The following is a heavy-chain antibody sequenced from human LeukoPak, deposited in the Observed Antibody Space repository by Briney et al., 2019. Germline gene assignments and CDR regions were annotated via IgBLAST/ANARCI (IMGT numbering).Heavy chain of an antibody. CDR2: TSSSSSTI. CDR3: ASLPLYYYGSGSYSRY. J-gene: IGHJ4*02. CDR1: GFTFSSYS. D-gene: IGHD3-10*01. Sequence: GGSLRLSCAASGFTFSSYSMNWVRQAPGKGLEWVSYTSSSSSTIYYADSVKGRFTISRDNAKNSLYLQMNSLRAEDTAVYYCASLPLYYYGSGSYSRYWGQGTLVTVSS. V-gene: IGHV3-48*01.